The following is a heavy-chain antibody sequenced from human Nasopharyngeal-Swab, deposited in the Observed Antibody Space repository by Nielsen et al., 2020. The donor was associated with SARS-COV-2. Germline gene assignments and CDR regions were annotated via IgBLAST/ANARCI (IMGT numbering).Heavy chain of an antibody. CDR1: GGSVSSDNW. D-gene: IGHD3-3*01. Sequence: SETLSLTFAVSGGSVSSDNWWSWVSQPPGKRLEWIGEVKHNVSTNYNPSLKSRVTISLDKTKNQVSLRVNSLTAADTAVYYCASFYDFWTWGQGTLVTVSS. CDR2: VKHNVST. V-gene: IGHV4-4*02. J-gene: IGHJ4*02. CDR3: ASFYDFWT.